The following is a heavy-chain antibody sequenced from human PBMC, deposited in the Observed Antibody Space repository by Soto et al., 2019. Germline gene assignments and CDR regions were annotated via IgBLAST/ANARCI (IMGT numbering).Heavy chain of an antibody. Sequence: EVQLVESGGGLVQPGGSLRLSCAASGFIFSSSWMSWLSQAPGKGLEWVANIKQDESTKYYVHSVKGRFTIFRDNAKNSVFLQMNSMRADDTAVYYCGRRDMTGGWGDYWGQGKLVTVSS. J-gene: IGHJ4*02. CDR1: GFIFSSSW. CDR3: GRRDMTGGWGDY. CDR2: IKQDESTK. D-gene: IGHD3-9*01. V-gene: IGHV3-7*01.